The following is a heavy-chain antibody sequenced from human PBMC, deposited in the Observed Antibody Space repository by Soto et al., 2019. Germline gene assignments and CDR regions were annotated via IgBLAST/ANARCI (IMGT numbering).Heavy chain of an antibody. J-gene: IGHJ3*02. CDR2: IYPGDSDT. V-gene: IGHV5-51*01. CDR3: AKTYSGDSNEDFDI. D-gene: IGHD1-26*01. CDR1: GYIFTNFW. Sequence: GEALKISCTCSGYIFTNFWIVLVRQMPGKGLEWMGIIYPGDSDTTYGPSFEGQVTFSADRSTSTAYLEWSSLRASDTEMYYCAKTYSGDSNEDFDIWGQGTLVTVSS.